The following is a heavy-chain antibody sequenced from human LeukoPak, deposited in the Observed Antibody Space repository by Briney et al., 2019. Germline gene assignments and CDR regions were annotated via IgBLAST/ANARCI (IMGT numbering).Heavy chain of an antibody. CDR2: IYYSGST. D-gene: IGHD6-6*01. V-gene: IGHV4-59*01. Sequence: SETLSLTCTVSGGSISSYYWSWIRQPPGKGLEWIGYIYYSGSTNYNPSLKSRVTISVDTSKNQFSLKLSSVTAADTAVYYCARGRAVAARPYNWFDPWGQGTLVTVS. J-gene: IGHJ5*02. CDR3: ARGRAVAARPYNWFDP. CDR1: GGSISSYY.